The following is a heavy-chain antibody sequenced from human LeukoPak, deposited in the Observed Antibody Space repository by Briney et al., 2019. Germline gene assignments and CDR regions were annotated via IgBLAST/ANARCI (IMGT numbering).Heavy chain of an antibody. CDR3: ARDKGYNSAY. CDR1: GFTFCSYW. D-gene: IGHD5-24*01. V-gene: IGHV3-7*01. J-gene: IGHJ4*02. CDR2: IRMDGGEQ. Sequence: AGGSLRLSCAASGFTFCSYWMTWLRQTQGKGLEWVANIRMDGGEQYYMDSVEGRFTISRDNAKNSLYLQMYSLRPEDTAVYYCARDKGYNSAYWGRGTLVTVSS.